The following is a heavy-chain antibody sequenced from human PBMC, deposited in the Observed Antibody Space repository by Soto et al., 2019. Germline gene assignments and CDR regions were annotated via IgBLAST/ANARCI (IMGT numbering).Heavy chain of an antibody. J-gene: IGHJ4*02. CDR3: ARDLAPRTRNFDS. V-gene: IGHV4-4*02. D-gene: IGHD1-7*01. CDR2: IFHSGTA. Sequence: QVQLEESGPGQVQPSGALSLTCAVSGYSISTNHWWTWFRQPPGKGLEWIGEIFHSGTANYNVSLKSRVTISLDKSENQFSLNLDSVTAADTAVYYCARDLAPRTRNFDSWGRGILVTVS. CDR1: GYSISTNHW.